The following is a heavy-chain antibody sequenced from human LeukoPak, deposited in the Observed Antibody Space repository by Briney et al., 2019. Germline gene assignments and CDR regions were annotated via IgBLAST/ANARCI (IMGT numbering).Heavy chain of an antibody. CDR3: ARQPHYGDYPGDGSFDI. V-gene: IGHV5-51*01. CDR1: EYSFTSYW. J-gene: IGHJ3*02. D-gene: IGHD4-17*01. Sequence: GESLKISCQGSEYSFTSYWIGWVRQMPGKGLEWMGIINPGDSATKYSPSLQGQVTISADKSISAAYLQWSSLKASDTAIYYCARQPHYGDYPGDGSFDIWGQGTMVAVSS. CDR2: INPGDSAT.